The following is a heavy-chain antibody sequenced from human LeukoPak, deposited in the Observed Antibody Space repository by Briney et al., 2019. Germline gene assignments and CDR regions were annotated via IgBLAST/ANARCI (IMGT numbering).Heavy chain of an antibody. CDR2: INSDGSST. CDR3: ARVMSPYGDFDY. V-gene: IGHV3-74*01. CDR1: GFTFSSYW. J-gene: IGHJ4*02. Sequence: PGGSLRLSCAASGFTFSSYWMYWVRQAPGKGLVWVSRINSDGSSTNYADSVKGRFTISRDNAKNTLYLQMSSLRAEDTAVYYCARVMSPYGDFDYWGQGTLVTVSS. D-gene: IGHD4-17*01.